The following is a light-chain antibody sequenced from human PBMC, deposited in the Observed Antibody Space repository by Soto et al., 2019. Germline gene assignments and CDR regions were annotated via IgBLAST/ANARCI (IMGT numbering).Light chain of an antibody. V-gene: IGKV1-39*01. CDR1: QSISNF. Sequence: DIQMTQSPSSLSASVGDRVIITCRARQSISNFLNWYQQKPGKAPSLVIYAAFSLQSGVQSRFSGSGSGTDFTLTIRILQPEDVGTYYCQQTYSAPFTFGLGTKLEIK. CDR2: AAF. J-gene: IGKJ2*01. CDR3: QQTYSAPFT.